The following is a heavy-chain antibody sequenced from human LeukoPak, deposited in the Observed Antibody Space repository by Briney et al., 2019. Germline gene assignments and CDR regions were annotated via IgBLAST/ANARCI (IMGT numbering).Heavy chain of an antibody. D-gene: IGHD5-24*01. J-gene: IGHJ4*02. CDR2: IKEDGTET. CDR1: GFMFSSNW. V-gene: IGHV3-7*03. Sequence: GGSLRLPCAASGFMFSSNWMSWVRLAPGKGLEWVANIKEDGTETYYVDSVKGRFTISRDNAKNSLYLQMNSLRVEDTTVYYCAKEGRSLQTYWGQGTLVTVSS. CDR3: AKEGRSLQTY.